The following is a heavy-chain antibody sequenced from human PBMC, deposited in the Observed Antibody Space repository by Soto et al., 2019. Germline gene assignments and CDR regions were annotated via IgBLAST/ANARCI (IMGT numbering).Heavy chain of an antibody. CDR1: GFTFNNYA. D-gene: IGHD4-4*01. V-gene: IGHV3-23*01. CDR2: ISNTGGGT. J-gene: IGHJ4*02. Sequence: EVQLLDSGGGLVQPGGSLGLSCAASGFTFNNYAMNWVLQAPGMGLEWVATISNTGGGTYYADSVKGRFTISRDNSKNTLYLQMSSLRVEDTAVYYCAKDRLASNFDFWGQGTQVTVSS. CDR3: AKDRLASNFDF.